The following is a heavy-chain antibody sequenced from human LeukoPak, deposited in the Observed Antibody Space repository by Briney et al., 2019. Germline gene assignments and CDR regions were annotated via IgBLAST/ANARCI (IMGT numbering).Heavy chain of an antibody. CDR1: GGSFSGYY. J-gene: IGHJ4*02. Sequence: PSETLSLTCAVYGGSFSGYYWSWIRQPPGKGLEWIGEINHSGSTNYNPSLKSRVTISVDTSKIQFSLRLTSVTAADTAVYYCARGWGQWLPIWGYWGQGTLVTVSS. V-gene: IGHV4-34*01. D-gene: IGHD5-12*01. CDR3: ARGWGQWLPIWGY. CDR2: INHSGST.